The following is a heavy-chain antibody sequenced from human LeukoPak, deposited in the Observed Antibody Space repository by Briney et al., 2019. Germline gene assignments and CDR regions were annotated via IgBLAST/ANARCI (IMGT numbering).Heavy chain of an antibody. CDR2: INPNSGDT. CDR1: GYTFTGYY. D-gene: IGHD3-10*01. V-gene: IGHV1-2*02. J-gene: IGHJ5*02. Sequence: GASVKVSCKASGYTFTGYYMHWVRQAPGQGLEWMGWINPNSGDTNYAQKFQGRVTMTRDTSISTAYMELSRLRSDDTAVYYCAKNSRRITMVRGVIITNWFDPWGQGTLVTVSS. CDR3: AKNSRRITMVRGVIITNWFDP.